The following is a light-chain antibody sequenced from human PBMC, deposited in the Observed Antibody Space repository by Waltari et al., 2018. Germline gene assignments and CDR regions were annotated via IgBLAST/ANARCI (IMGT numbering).Light chain of an antibody. CDR3: MQGIHLPLT. V-gene: IGKV2-29*02. CDR2: EVS. J-gene: IGKJ4*01. Sequence: DIVMTQTPLSLSVTPGQPASISCKSSESLLFSNGKTYMYWFLQRPGQSPQLLIYEVSSRLSGVPDRFSGSGSGTDFTLKISRVEAEDVRIYYCMQGIHLPLTFGGGTKVEIK. CDR1: ESLLFSNGKTY.